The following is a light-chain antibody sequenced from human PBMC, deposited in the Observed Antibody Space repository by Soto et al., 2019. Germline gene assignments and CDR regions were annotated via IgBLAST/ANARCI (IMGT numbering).Light chain of an antibody. Sequence: DIQMTQSPSSLSASVGDRVTITCRASQSISSYLNWYQQKPGKAPKLLIYAASRLQSGVPSRFSGSGSGTDFTLTISSLQPEDVATYYCQQSYRTLWTFGQGTKVEIK. CDR1: QSISSY. J-gene: IGKJ1*01. V-gene: IGKV1-39*01. CDR3: QQSYRTLWT. CDR2: AAS.